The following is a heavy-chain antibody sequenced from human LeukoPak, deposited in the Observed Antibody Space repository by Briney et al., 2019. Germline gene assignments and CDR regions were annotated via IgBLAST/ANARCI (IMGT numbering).Heavy chain of an antibody. J-gene: IGHJ4*02. D-gene: IGHD4-11*01. CDR3: ARVGRASKYGYFDF. CDR2: IKQDESEK. Sequence: GGSLRLSCAASGFTFSTYWMSWARQAPGKGLEWVANIKQDESEKYYMDSVKGRFTISRDNAKNSLSLQMSSLRADDTAVYYCARVGRASKYGYFDFWGQGTLVTVSS. CDR1: GFTFSTYW. V-gene: IGHV3-7*01.